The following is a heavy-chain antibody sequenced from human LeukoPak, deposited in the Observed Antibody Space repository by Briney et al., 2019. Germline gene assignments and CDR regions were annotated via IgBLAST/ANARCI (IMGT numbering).Heavy chain of an antibody. J-gene: IGHJ4*02. Sequence: GGSLRLSCAASGFAFSSNAMSWVRQAPGKGPEWVSSISGSAASTYYADSVKGRFTISRDNSKNTLYLQMNSLRAEDTAVYYCAKASSPYRQLVGFDYWGQGTLVTVSS. D-gene: IGHD6-13*01. CDR1: GFAFSSNA. V-gene: IGHV3-23*01. CDR3: AKASSPYRQLVGFDY. CDR2: ISGSAAST.